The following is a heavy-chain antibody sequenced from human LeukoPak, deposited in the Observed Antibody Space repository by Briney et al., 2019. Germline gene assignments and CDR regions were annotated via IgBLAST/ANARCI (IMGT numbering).Heavy chain of an antibody. D-gene: IGHD1-26*01. CDR2: IGSTGTTK. V-gene: IGHV3-48*03. CDR1: GFDFRSYE. CDR3: ARVEYSGYSFDY. J-gene: IGHJ4*02. Sequence: QAGGSLRLSCAASGFDFRSYEMNWVRQAPGKGLEWVSYIGSTGTTKYYADSVKGRFTISRDNAKNSMFLQLSSLRADDTAFYYCARVEYSGYSFDYWGQGTLVSVSS.